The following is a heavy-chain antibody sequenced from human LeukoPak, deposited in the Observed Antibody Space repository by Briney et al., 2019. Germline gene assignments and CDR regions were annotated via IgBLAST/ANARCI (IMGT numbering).Heavy chain of an antibody. CDR3: ARRDYDILTGYLWFDP. CDR2: IYYSGST. Sequence: SETLSLTCTVSGGSISSYYWSWIRQPPGKGLEWIGYIYYSGSTNYNPSLKSRVTISVDTSKNQFSLKLSSVTAADTAVYYCARRDYDILTGYLWFDPWGQGTLVTVSS. D-gene: IGHD3-9*01. CDR1: GGSISSYY. J-gene: IGHJ5*02. V-gene: IGHV4-59*01.